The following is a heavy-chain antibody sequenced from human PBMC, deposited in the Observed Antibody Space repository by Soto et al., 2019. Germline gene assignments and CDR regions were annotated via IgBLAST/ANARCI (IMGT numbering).Heavy chain of an antibody. J-gene: IGHJ6*02. CDR1: GFTFSSYA. V-gene: IGHV3-30-3*01. Sequence: QVQLVESGGGVVQPGRSLRLSCAASGFTFSSYAMHWVRQAPGKGLEWVAVVSYDGTNKYYADCVKGRFTISRDSSKNTLNLQMNSLRTEDTAVYYCARGGYCNSTSCYRYGMDVWGQGTTVTVSS. CDR2: VSYDGTNK. CDR3: ARGGYCNSTSCYRYGMDV. D-gene: IGHD2-2*03.